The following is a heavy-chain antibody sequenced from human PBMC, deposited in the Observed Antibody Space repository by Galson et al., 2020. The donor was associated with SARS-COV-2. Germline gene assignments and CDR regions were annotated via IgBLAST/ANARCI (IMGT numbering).Heavy chain of an antibody. D-gene: IGHD4-4*01. CDR2: IAFHGNDK. J-gene: IGHJ6*02. Sequence: TGGSLRLSCAASGFSFSNDGMHWVRQAPGKGLDWVAIIAFHGNDKYYADSVEGRFTISRDNSMKTLYLQMNDLRVEDTAVYYCAKGLLSDYTNYVGDGMDVWGQGTTVIVSS. CDR1: GFSFSNDG. V-gene: IGHV3-30*18. CDR3: AKGLLSDYTNYVGDGMDV.